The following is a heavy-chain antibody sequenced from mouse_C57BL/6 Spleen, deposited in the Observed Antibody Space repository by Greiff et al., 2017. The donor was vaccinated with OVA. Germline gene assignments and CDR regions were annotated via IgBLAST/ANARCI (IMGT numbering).Heavy chain of an antibody. CDR3: AKNGDYVMTVSYFDY. Sequence: QVQLKESGPGLVQPSQSLSITCTVSGFSLTSYGVHWVRQSPGKGLEWLGVIWRGGSTDYNAAFMSRLSITKDNSKSQVFFKMNSLQADDTAIYSCAKNGDYVMTVSYFDYWGQGTTLTVSS. J-gene: IGHJ2*01. V-gene: IGHV2-5*01. CDR2: IWRGGST. D-gene: IGHD2-13*01. CDR1: GFSLTSYG.